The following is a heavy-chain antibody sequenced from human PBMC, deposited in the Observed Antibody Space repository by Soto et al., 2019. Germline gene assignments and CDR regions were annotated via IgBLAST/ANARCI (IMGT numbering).Heavy chain of an antibody. V-gene: IGHV4-31*03. Sequence: SETLSLTCTVSGGSISSGGYYWSWIRQHPGKGLEWIGYIYYSGSTYYNPSLKSRVTISVDTSKNQFSLKLSSVTAADTAVYYCAREQHDYGDYDWFDPWGQGALVTVSS. D-gene: IGHD4-17*01. CDR1: GGSISSGGYY. J-gene: IGHJ5*02. CDR2: IYYSGST. CDR3: AREQHDYGDYDWFDP.